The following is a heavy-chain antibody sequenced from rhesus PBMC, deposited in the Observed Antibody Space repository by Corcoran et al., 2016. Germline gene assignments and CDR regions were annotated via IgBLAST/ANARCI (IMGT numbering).Heavy chain of an antibody. CDR2: ISSASSYI. J-gene: IGHJ4*01. V-gene: IGHV3S16*01. D-gene: IGHD6-13*01. Sequence: EVQLVESGGGLVQPGGSLRLSCAASGFTFSSYGMSWVRQAPGKGLEWVSSISSASSYIYYADDVKGRLNISRDKAKNSLSLQMNSLRAEDTAVYYCTSDRSSSWFDYWGQGVLVTVSS. CDR3: TSDRSSSWFDY. CDR1: GFTFSSYG.